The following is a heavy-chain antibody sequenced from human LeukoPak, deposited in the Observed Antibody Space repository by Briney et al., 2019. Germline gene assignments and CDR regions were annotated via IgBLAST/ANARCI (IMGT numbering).Heavy chain of an antibody. D-gene: IGHD2-8*02. J-gene: IGHJ4*02. CDR2: IFPSGGEI. Sequence: GGSLRLSCAASGFTFSTFAMIWARQPPGKGLEWVSSIFPSGGEIHYADSVRGRFTISRDNSKSTLSLQMNSLRAEDTAIYYCATYRQVLLPFESWGQGILVTVSS. CDR1: GFTFSTFA. V-gene: IGHV3-23*01. CDR3: ATYRQVLLPFES.